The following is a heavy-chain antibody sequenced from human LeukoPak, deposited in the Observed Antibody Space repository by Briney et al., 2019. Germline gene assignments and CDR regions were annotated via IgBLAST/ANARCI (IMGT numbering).Heavy chain of an antibody. D-gene: IGHD3-3*01. V-gene: IGHV4-61*01. CDR3: ARGSYYDFWSGYRAPPGAFDI. CDR2: IYYSGST. CDR1: GGSVSSGSYY. J-gene: IGHJ3*02. Sequence: SETLSLTCTVSGGSVSSGSYYWSWIRQPPGKGLEWIGYIYYSGSTNYNPSLKSRVTISVDKSKNQFSLKLSSVTAADTAVYYCARGSYYDFWSGYRAPPGAFDIWGQGTMVTVSS.